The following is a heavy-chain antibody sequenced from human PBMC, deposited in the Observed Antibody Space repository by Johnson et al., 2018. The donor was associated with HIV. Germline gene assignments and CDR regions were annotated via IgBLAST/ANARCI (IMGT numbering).Heavy chain of an antibody. CDR1: GFTFSSYG. CDR2: IWYDGSNK. Sequence: QVQLVESGGGVVQPGRSLRLSCAASGFTFSSYGMHWVRQAPGKGLEWVAVIWYDGSNKYYGYSVKGRFTISRDNSKNTLYLQMNSLRAEDTAVYYCARGEMAKTYHAAFDIWGQGTMVTVSS. J-gene: IGHJ3*02. D-gene: IGHD5-24*01. V-gene: IGHV3-33*01. CDR3: ARGEMAKTYHAAFDI.